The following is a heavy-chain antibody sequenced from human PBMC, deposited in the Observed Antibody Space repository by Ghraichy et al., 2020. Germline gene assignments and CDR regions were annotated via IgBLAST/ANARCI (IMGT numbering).Heavy chain of an antibody. Sequence: GGSLRLSCAASGFTFSSYGMHWVRQAPGKGLEWVAVISYDGNEINYADSVRGRFTISRDNSKNTLFLQMNSLRAEDTAVYYCAKEGSLTGWTLGGYWGQGTLVTVSS. V-gene: IGHV3-30*18. J-gene: IGHJ4*02. CDR1: GFTFSSYG. CDR3: AKEGSLTGWTLGGY. D-gene: IGHD6-19*01. CDR2: ISYDGNEI.